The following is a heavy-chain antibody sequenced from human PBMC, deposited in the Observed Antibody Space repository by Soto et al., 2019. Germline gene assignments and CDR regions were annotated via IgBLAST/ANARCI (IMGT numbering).Heavy chain of an antibody. V-gene: IGHV3-23*01. Sequence: GGSLRLSCGASGFPFDNYAMSWVGQPRGKGLEGVSAIRGGSPKEFYGESVRGRFTXSRDXSKNTLFLAMKGLRANDAALGHCAKDFGRGCFSQKPSCGGDPYSLDSWAQGTHVTVSS. D-gene: IGHD2-15*01. CDR3: AKDFGRGCFSQKPSCGGDPYSLDS. CDR1: GFPFDNYA. CDR2: IRGGSPKE. J-gene: IGHJ4*02.